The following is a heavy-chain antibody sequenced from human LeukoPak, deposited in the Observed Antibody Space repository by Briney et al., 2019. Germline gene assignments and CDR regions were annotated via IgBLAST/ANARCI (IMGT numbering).Heavy chain of an antibody. CDR3: ARVPLYSSSPWYFDY. CDR1: GYTFTGYY. D-gene: IGHD6-13*01. Sequence: ASVKVSCKASGYTFTGYYMHWVRQAPGQGLEWMGWINPNSGGTNYAQKFQGRVTMTRGTSISTAYMELSRLRSDDTAVYYCARVPLYSSSPWYFDYWGQGTLVTVSS. J-gene: IGHJ4*02. CDR2: INPNSGGT. V-gene: IGHV1-2*02.